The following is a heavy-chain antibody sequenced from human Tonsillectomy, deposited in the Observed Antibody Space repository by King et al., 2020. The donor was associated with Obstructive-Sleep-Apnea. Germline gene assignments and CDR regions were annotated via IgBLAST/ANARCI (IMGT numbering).Heavy chain of an antibody. J-gene: IGHJ3*02. CDR3: ARSGYSYGQIDAFDI. Sequence: VQLVQSGAEVKKPGESMKISCKGTGYSFTSYGIGWGRQMPGKGLEWMGIIYPGDSDTRYSPSFQGQVTISADKSLSTAYLQWRSLQVSDTAMYYCARSGYSYGQIDAFDIWGQGTRVTVSS. CDR2: IYPGDSDT. V-gene: IGHV5-51*01. D-gene: IGHD5-18*01. CDR1: GYSFTSYG.